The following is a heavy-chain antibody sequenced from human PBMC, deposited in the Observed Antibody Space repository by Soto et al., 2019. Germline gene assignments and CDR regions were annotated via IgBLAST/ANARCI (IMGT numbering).Heavy chain of an antibody. J-gene: IGHJ4*02. Sequence: GASVKVSCKPSGYTFIDYYMHWVRQAPGQGLEWMGIIYPSTGSTDYAQKFQGRVTMTRDTSTSTVYMEVSSLRSEDTAVYYCARVSTPAATPIFDDWGQGTLVTVSS. CDR1: GYTFIDYY. CDR2: IYPSTGST. D-gene: IGHD2-2*01. CDR3: ARVSTPAATPIFDD. V-gene: IGHV1-46*03.